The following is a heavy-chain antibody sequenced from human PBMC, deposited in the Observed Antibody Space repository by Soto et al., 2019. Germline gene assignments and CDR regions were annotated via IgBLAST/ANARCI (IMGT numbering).Heavy chain of an antibody. D-gene: IGHD3-10*01. J-gene: IGHJ4*02. CDR2: IYHSGST. CDR3: ARGIRFGELPYYFDY. CDR1: GGSISSGGYS. Sequence: SETLSLTCAVSGGSISSGGYSWSWIRQPPGKGLEWIGYIYHSGSTYYNPSLKSRVTISVDRSKNQFSLKLSSVTTADTAVYYCARGIRFGELPYYFDYWGQGTLVTVSS. V-gene: IGHV4-30-2*01.